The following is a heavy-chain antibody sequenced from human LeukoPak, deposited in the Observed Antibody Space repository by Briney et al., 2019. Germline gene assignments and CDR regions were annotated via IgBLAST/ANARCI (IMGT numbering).Heavy chain of an antibody. J-gene: IGHJ4*02. D-gene: IGHD3-9*01. CDR3: ARVHATGYFSLDLGY. CDR2: INPNTGGT. V-gene: IGHV1-2*02. CDR1: GYTFTGYF. Sequence: ASVRVSCKASGYTFTGYFMHWVRQGPGQGIDWMGLINPNTGGTKYAQKFQGRVTMTRDTSIGTAYMELSTVTSDDTAVYFCARVHATGYFSLDLGYWGQGTLVTVSS.